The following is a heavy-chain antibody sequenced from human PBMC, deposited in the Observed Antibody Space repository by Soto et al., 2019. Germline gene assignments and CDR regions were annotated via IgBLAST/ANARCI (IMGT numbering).Heavy chain of an antibody. CDR1: GDPISSYY. Sequence: PSETLSLTCTVSGDPISSYYWSWIRQPPGKGLEWIGYVYYRGNTNYDPSLKSRVTISVDTSKNQFSLKVRSVTAADTAIYYCARSDYDFWTDSSGHWGQGILVTVSS. D-gene: IGHD3-3*01. V-gene: IGHV4-59*01. J-gene: IGHJ1*01. CDR2: VYYRGNT. CDR3: ARSDYDFWTDSSGH.